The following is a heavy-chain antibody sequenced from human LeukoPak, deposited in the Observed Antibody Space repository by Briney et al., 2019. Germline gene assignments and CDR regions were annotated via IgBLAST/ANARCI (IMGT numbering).Heavy chain of an antibody. D-gene: IGHD2-2*01. CDR2: IYTSGST. Sequence: PSETLSLTCTVSGGSISSYYWSWIRQPARKGLEWIGRIYTSGSTNYNPSLKSRVTMSVDTSKNQFSLKLSSVTAADTAVYYCARYHCSSTSCYAFYFDYWGQGTLVTVSS. V-gene: IGHV4-4*07. CDR3: ARYHCSSTSCYAFYFDY. J-gene: IGHJ4*02. CDR1: GGSISSYY.